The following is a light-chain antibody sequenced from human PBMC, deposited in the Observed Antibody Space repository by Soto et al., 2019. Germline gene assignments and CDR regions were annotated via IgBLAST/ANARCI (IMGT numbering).Light chain of an antibody. CDR2: EVS. V-gene: IGLV2-14*01. CDR3: SSYTSSSTHNYV. Sequence: QSVLTQAASVSGSPGQSITISCTGTISDVVGYNYVSWYQQHPGKAPKLMIYEVSNRPSGVSNRFSGSKSGNTASLTISGLQAEEEADYYCSSYTSSSTHNYVFGTGTKVTVL. J-gene: IGLJ1*01. CDR1: ISDVVGYNY.